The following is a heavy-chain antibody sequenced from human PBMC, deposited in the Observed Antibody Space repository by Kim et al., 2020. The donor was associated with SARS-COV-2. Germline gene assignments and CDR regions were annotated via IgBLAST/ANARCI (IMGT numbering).Heavy chain of an antibody. D-gene: IGHD6-13*01. J-gene: IGHJ4*02. CDR1: GFTFSSYS. V-gene: IGHV3-21*01. CDR3: ARDALAAAGRTFDY. Sequence: GGSLRPSCAASGFTFSSYSMNWVRQAPGKGLEWVSSISSSSDYIYYADSVKGRFTISRDNAKNSLYLQMNSLRAEDTAVYYGARDALAAAGRTFDYWGQGTLVTVSS. CDR2: ISSSSDYI.